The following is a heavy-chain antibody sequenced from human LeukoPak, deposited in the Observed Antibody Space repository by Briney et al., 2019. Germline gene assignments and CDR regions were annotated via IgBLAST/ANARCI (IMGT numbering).Heavy chain of an antibody. CDR1: GFTFSSYG. Sequence: GGSLRLSCAASGFTFSSYGMHWVRQAPGKGLEWVAFIRYDGSNKYYADSVKGRFTISRDNSKNTLYLQMNSLRAEDTAVYYCARDPGAARPDPYYYYMDVWGKGTTVTVSS. CDR3: ARDPGAARPDPYYYYMDV. V-gene: IGHV3-30*02. J-gene: IGHJ6*03. D-gene: IGHD6-6*01. CDR2: IRYDGSNK.